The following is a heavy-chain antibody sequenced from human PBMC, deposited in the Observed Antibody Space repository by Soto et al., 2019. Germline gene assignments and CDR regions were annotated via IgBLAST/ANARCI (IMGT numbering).Heavy chain of an antibody. Sequence: SLTCTVSGGSISSYYWSWIRQPPGKGLEWIGYIYYSGSTNYNPSLKSRVTISVDTSKNQFSLKLSSVTAADTAVYYCARVILTTGTWFDPWGQGTLVTVSS. CDR2: IYYSGST. CDR3: ARVILTTGTWFDP. J-gene: IGHJ5*02. CDR1: GGSISSYY. D-gene: IGHD4-17*01. V-gene: IGHV4-59*01.